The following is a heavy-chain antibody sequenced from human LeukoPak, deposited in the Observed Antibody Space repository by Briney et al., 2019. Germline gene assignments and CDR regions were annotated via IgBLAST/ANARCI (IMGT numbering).Heavy chain of an antibody. Sequence: SVSLSCKASVYTFTGYYMHWVGQAPGQGLEWMGWINPNSGGTNYAQKFQGRVTMTRDTSISTAYMELSRLRSDDTAVYYCARGRGSGWYVVDYWGQGTLVTVSS. V-gene: IGHV1-2*02. CDR1: VYTFTGYY. D-gene: IGHD6-19*01. CDR2: INPNSGGT. CDR3: ARGRGSGWYVVDY. J-gene: IGHJ4*02.